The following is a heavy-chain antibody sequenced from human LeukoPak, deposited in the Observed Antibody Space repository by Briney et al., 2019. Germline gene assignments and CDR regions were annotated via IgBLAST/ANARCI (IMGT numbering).Heavy chain of an antibody. J-gene: IGHJ3*02. CDR1: GFTVSSNY. CDR2: IYSGGST. Sequence: GGSLRLSCAASGFTVSSNYMSWVRQAPGKGLEWVSVIYSGGSTYYADSVKGRFTISRDNSKNTLYLQMNSLRAEDTAVYYCARDRDGYRFVAFHIWGQGTMVTVSS. D-gene: IGHD5-24*01. CDR3: ARDRDGYRFVAFHI. V-gene: IGHV3-66*01.